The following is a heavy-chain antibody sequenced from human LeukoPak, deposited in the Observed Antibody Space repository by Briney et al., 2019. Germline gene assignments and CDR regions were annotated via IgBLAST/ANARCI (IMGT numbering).Heavy chain of an antibody. D-gene: IGHD1-26*01. Sequence: ASVKVSCKASGYTFTGYYMDWVRQAPGQGLEWMGIINPSGGSTSYAQKFQGRVTMTRDTSTSTVYMELSSLRSEDTAVYYCARVGGSYHKYFDYWGQGTLVTVSS. CDR1: GYTFTGYY. CDR3: ARVGGSYHKYFDY. J-gene: IGHJ4*02. V-gene: IGHV1-46*01. CDR2: INPSGGST.